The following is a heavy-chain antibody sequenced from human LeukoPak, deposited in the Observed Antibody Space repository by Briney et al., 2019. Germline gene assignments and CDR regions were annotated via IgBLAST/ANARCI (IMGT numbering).Heavy chain of an antibody. Sequence: SETLSLTCAVYGGSFSGYYWSWIRQPPGKGLEWIGEINHSGSTNYNPSLKSRVTISVDTSKKQFSLKLSSVTAADTAVYYCATHPPKLCTGGSCSDYWGQGTLVTVSS. CDR2: INHSGST. V-gene: IGHV4-34*01. J-gene: IGHJ4*02. CDR1: GGSFSGYY. D-gene: IGHD2-15*01. CDR3: ATHPPKLCTGGSCSDY.